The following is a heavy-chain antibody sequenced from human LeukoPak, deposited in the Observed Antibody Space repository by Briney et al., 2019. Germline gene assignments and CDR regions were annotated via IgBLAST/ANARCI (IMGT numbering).Heavy chain of an antibody. CDR1: GLTFTNAW. J-gene: IGHJ4*02. V-gene: IGHV3-15*01. CDR3: TTELDIRPNHY. Sequence: GGSLRLSCAASGLTFTNAWMSWVRQAPGKGLEWVGRIKRKSDGGTTDYAAPVKGRFTISRDDSKNTLYLQMNSLKSEDTAVYYCTTELDIRPNHYWGQGTLVTVSS. D-gene: IGHD3-22*01. CDR2: IKRKSDGGTT.